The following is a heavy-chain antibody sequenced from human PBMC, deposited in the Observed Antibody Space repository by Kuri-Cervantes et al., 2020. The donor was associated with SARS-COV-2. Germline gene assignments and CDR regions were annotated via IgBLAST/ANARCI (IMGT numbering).Heavy chain of an antibody. Sequence: SETLSLTCSVSGASISNFYWSWIRQPPGKGLEWIGFIYHTGSTNYNPALKSRVTISVDTYKNQFPLKVTSVTAADTAVYYYAGSSGRHIYYGMDVWGQGTTVTVSS. D-gene: IGHD3-10*01. CDR1: GASISNFY. CDR3: AGSSGRHIYYGMDV. V-gene: IGHV4-59*03. J-gene: IGHJ6*02. CDR2: IYHTGST.